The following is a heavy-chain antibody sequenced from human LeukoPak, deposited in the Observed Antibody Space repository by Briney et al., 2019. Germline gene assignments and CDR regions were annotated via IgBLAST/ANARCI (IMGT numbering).Heavy chain of an antibody. CDR2: IYYSGST. J-gene: IGHJ4*02. V-gene: IGHV4-59*01. Sequence: SETLSLTCTVSGDSISSYYWSWIRQPPGKGLEWIGYIYYSGSTNYNPSLKSRVTISVDTSKNQFSLKLSSVTAADTAVYYCARGCSGGSCYPWTLDYWGQGTLVTVSS. D-gene: IGHD2-15*01. CDR1: GDSISSYY. CDR3: ARGCSGGSCYPWTLDY.